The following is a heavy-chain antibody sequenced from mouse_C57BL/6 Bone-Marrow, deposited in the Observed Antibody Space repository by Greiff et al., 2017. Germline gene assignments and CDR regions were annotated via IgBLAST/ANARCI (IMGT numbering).Heavy chain of an antibody. D-gene: IGHD1-1*01. CDR1: GFNIKNTY. J-gene: IGHJ2*01. V-gene: IGHV14-3*01. Sequence: EVNVVESVAELVRPGASVKLSCTASGFNIKNTYMHWVKQRPEQGLEWIGRIDPANGNTKYAPKFQGKATITADTSSNTAYLQLSSLTSEDTAIYYCAPYYYGRSYGDYWGQGTTLTVSS. CDR3: APYYYGRSYGDY. CDR2: IDPANGNT.